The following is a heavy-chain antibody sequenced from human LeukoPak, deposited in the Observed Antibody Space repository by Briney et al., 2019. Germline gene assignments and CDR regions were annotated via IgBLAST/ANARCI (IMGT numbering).Heavy chain of an antibody. V-gene: IGHV3-30*18. CDR2: ISYDGSNK. Sequence: GGSLRLSCAASGFTFSSSGMHWVRQAPGKGLEWVAVISYDGSNKHYADSVKGRFTFSRDNSKNTLYLQMNSLRAEDTAVYYCAKEYCSNSVCHSLDYWGQGTLVTVSS. CDR3: AKEYCSNSVCHSLDY. CDR1: GFTFSSSG. D-gene: IGHD2-8*01. J-gene: IGHJ4*02.